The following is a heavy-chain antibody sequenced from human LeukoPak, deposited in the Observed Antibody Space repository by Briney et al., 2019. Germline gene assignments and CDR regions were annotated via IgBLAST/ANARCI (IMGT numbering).Heavy chain of an antibody. V-gene: IGHV3-15*07. Sequence: PGGSLRLFCAASGFTFNNAWMNWVRQAPGKGLEWVGRIKSKTDGETTDYAAPVKGRFAVSGDDSKNALFLQMNSLSTEDTAVYYCTTDRIVSTALKFDYWGQGTLVAVSS. CDR1: GFTFNNAW. J-gene: IGHJ4*02. D-gene: IGHD5/OR15-5a*01. CDR3: TTDRIVSTALKFDY. CDR2: IKSKTDGETT.